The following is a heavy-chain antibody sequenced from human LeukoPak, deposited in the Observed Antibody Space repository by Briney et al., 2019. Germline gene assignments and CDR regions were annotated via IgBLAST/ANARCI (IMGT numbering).Heavy chain of an antibody. CDR2: ISAYNGNT. J-gene: IGHJ6*02. Sequence: ASLKVSCKASVYTFTSYGISWVRQAPGHGLEWMGWISAYNGNTNYAQKLQGRVTMTTDTSTSTAYMELRSLRSDDTAVYYCARQGRFGAPNYYYYGMDVWGQGTTVTVSS. CDR1: VYTFTSYG. V-gene: IGHV1-18*01. D-gene: IGHD3-10*01. CDR3: ARQGRFGAPNYYYYGMDV.